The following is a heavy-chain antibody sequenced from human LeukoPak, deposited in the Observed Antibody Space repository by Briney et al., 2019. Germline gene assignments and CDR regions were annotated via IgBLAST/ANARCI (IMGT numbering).Heavy chain of an antibody. CDR1: GFTFSSYS. CDR3: VRDFGAAGVNVYDY. V-gene: IGHV3-21*01. J-gene: IGHJ4*02. CDR2: ISSSSYI. D-gene: IGHD6-13*01. Sequence: GGSLRLSCAASGFTFSSYSMNWVRQAPGKGLEWVSSISSSSYIYYADSVKGRFTISRDNAKNSLYLQMNSLRAEDTAVYYCVRDFGAAGVNVYDYWGQGTLVTVSS.